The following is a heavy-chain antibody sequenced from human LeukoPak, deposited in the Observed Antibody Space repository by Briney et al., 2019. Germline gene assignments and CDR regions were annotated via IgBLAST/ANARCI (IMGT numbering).Heavy chain of an antibody. V-gene: IGHV3-74*01. D-gene: IGHD2/OR15-2a*01. J-gene: IGHJ6*02. CDR2: ISTDGSST. CDR3: ASYLTSIPSGMDV. Sequence: GGSLRLSCAASGFTVSNNYMSWVRQAPGKGLEWVSRISTDGSSTTYADSVKGRFTISRDNGRNTLYLQMYSLRAEDTAVYYCASYLTSIPSGMDVWGQGTTVTVSS. CDR1: GFTVSNNY.